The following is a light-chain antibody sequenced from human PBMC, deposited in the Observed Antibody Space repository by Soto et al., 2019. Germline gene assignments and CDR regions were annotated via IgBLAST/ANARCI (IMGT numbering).Light chain of an antibody. Sequence: QSVLTQPPSASGTPGQRVTISCSGSSSNIGSNTVNWYQQLPGTAPKLLIYSNNQRPSVVPDRFSCSKSGTSASLAISGLHYEDEADYYCAAWDDSLVVFGGGTKLTVL. V-gene: IGLV1-44*01. J-gene: IGLJ2*01. CDR1: SSNIGSNT. CDR3: AAWDDSLVV. CDR2: SNN.